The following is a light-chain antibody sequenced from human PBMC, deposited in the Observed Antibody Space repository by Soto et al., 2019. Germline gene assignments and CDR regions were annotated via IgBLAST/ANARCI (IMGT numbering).Light chain of an antibody. CDR1: QSVSSSY. J-gene: IGKJ1*01. V-gene: IGKV3-20*01. CDR3: QQYGSSPRT. Sequence: EIVLTQSPGTLSLSPGERATLSCRASQSVSSSYLAWYQQKPGQAPRLLIYGASSRATGIPDRFSGSGSGTDFTHTISRLEPEDFAVYYCQQYGSSPRTFGQGTKVEIK. CDR2: GAS.